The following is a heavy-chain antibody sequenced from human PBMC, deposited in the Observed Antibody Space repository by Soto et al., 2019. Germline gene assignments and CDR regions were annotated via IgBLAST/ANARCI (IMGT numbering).Heavy chain of an antibody. D-gene: IGHD6-6*01. CDR2: IIPIFGTA. V-gene: IGHV1-69*01. CDR3: ARDRLAAPSNDYYGMDV. CDR1: GGTFSSYA. J-gene: IGHJ6*02. Sequence: QVQLVQSGAEVKKPGSSVKVSCKASGGTFSSYAISWVRQAPGQGLEWMGGIIPIFGTANYAQKCQGRATITADESTSTSDIAVRSLRSEDTAVYFCARDRLAAPSNDYYGMDVWGQGTTVVVS.